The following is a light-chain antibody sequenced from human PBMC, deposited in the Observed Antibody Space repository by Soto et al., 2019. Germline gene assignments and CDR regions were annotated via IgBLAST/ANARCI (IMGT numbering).Light chain of an antibody. V-gene: IGLV2-8*01. Sequence: QPVLTQPPSASGSPGQSVTISCTGTSSDVGGYNFVSWYQQHPGKAPKLIIYEVTQRPSGVPDRFSGSKSGNTASLAVSGLQGEDEADYYCSSYAGTDIVLFGGGTKLTVL. CDR1: SSDVGGYNF. CDR3: SSYAGTDIVL. J-gene: IGLJ2*01. CDR2: EVT.